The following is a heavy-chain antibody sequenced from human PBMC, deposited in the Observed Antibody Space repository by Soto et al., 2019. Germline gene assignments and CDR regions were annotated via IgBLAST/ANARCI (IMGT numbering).Heavy chain of an antibody. J-gene: IGHJ5*02. D-gene: IGHD3-22*01. CDR1: GGSISSYY. Sequence: SETLSLTCTVSGGSISSYYWSWSRQHPGKGQECIGYIYYSGNTYYNPSLKSRVTISVDTSKHQFSLKLSSVTAADTAVYYCARLYDSSGYWFDPWGQGTLVTVSS. CDR3: ARLYDSSGYWFDP. CDR2: IYYSGNT. V-gene: IGHV4-59*06.